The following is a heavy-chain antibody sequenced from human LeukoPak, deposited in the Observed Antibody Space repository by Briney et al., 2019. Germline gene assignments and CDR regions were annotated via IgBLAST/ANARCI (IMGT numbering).Heavy chain of an antibody. V-gene: IGHV3-23*01. D-gene: IGHD5-24*01. CDR3: AKSRDGYNMYYFDY. J-gene: IGHJ4*02. Sequence: PGGSLRLSCAASGFTFSSYAMNWVRQAPGKGLEWVSGISDSGDNTYYADSVKGRFTISRDNSMNTLYLQMNSLRAEDTAVYYCAKSRDGYNMYYFDYWGQGTLVTVSP. CDR1: GFTFSSYA. CDR2: ISDSGDNT.